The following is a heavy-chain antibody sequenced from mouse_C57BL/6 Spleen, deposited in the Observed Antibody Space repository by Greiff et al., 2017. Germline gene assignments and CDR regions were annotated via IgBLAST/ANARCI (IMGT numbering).Heavy chain of an antibody. CDR1: GFTFSSYA. CDR2: ISDGGRYP. J-gene: IGHJ3*01. Sequence: DVMLVESGGGLVKPGGSLTLSCAASGFTFSSYAMSWVRQTPEQRLVWVATISDGGRYPYYPDNVKGRFPISRDTAKNNLYLQMSHLKSEDTAMDYCARDGVRRGLADGGQGTLGTVAA. D-gene: IGHD2-14*01. V-gene: IGHV5-4*01. CDR3: ARDGVRRGLAD.